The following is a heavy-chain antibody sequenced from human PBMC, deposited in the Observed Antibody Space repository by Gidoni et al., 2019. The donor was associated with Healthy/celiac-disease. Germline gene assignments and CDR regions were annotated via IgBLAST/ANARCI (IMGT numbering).Heavy chain of an antibody. CDR3: ARQSGYGSGMIDY. V-gene: IGHV5-10-1*01. D-gene: IGHD3-10*01. Sequence: GHVTISADKSISTAYLQWSSLKASDTAMYYCARQSGYGSGMIDYWGQGTLVTVSS. J-gene: IGHJ4*02.